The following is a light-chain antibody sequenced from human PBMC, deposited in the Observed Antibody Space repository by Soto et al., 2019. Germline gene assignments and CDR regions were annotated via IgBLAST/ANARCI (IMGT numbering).Light chain of an antibody. Sequence: DIQMTQSPSSLSASVGDRITITCRASQTISTHLNWYQQKPGKAPKLLIYAASNLQSGVPTRFSGSGSGTDFILTITSLQPEDFATYYCQQSYITPWTFGQGTKVEIK. J-gene: IGKJ1*01. V-gene: IGKV1-39*01. CDR1: QTISTH. CDR2: AAS. CDR3: QQSYITPWT.